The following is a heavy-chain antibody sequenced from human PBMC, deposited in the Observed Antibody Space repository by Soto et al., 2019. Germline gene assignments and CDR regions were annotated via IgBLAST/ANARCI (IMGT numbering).Heavy chain of an antibody. V-gene: IGHV3-30*03. CDR3: ARDQRWEPRLDQYDGMDV. CDR1: GFPFSSYG. Sequence: GSSLRLSCAASGFPFSSYGMHWVLQAPGKGLEWVAVISYDGSNKYYADSVKGRFTISRDNAKNSLYLQMNSLRAEDTAVYYCARDQRWEPRLDQYDGMDVWGQGTTVTVSS. J-gene: IGHJ6*02. D-gene: IGHD1-26*01. CDR2: ISYDGSNK.